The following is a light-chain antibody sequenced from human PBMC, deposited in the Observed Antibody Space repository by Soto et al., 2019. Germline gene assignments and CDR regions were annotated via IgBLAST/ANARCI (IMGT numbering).Light chain of an antibody. V-gene: IGKV3-20*01. CDR1: QSISSTQ. CDR3: QQYGSSPIT. J-gene: IGKJ5*01. CDR2: GAS. Sequence: EIVLTQSPDTRSLSRGERATASCRGSQSISSTQLVWYQQKPGQAPTLLIFGASSRATGIPDRFSGSGSGTEFTLTISNLQSQDFAVYYCQQYGSSPITFGQGTRLEIK.